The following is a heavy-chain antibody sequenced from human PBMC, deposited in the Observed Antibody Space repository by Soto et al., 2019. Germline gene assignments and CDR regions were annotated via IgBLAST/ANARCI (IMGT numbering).Heavy chain of an antibody. D-gene: IGHD6-19*01. J-gene: IGHJ6*02. CDR3: ARDITQWLRYYYYYGMDV. Sequence: HPGGSLRLSCAASGFTFSSYGMHWVRQAPGKGLEWVAVIWYDGSNKYYADSVKGRFTISRDNSKNTLYLQMNSLRAEDTAVYYCARDITQWLRYYYYYGMDVWGQGTTITVYS. CDR2: IWYDGSNK. V-gene: IGHV3-33*01. CDR1: GFTFSSYG.